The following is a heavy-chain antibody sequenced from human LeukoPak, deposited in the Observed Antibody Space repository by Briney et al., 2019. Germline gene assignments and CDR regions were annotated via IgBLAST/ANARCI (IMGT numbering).Heavy chain of an antibody. CDR2: GHYSGST. CDR3: ARGRIVVVTDYYYYYGMDV. J-gene: IGHJ6*02. D-gene: IGHD2-21*02. CDR1: GGSISSSY. Sequence: PSETLSLTCTVSGGSISSSYWSWIRQPPGKGLEWIGYGHYSGSTNYNPSLKSRVTISVDTSKNQFSLKLSSVTAADTAVYYCARGRIVVVTDYYYYYGMDVWGQGTTVTVSS. V-gene: IGHV4-59*08.